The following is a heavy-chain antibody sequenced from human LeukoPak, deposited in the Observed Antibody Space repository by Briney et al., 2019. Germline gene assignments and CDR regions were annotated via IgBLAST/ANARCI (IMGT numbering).Heavy chain of an antibody. CDR3: ARVIGWDEPFDL. V-gene: IGHV3-74*01. CDR2: INTDGSST. Sequence: PGGSLRLSCAASGFTLSNYWIHWVRQAPGKGLGWVSRINTDGSSTNYADSVRGRFTGSRDNAKNTLYLQMNSLRVEDTAVYYCARVIGWDEPFDLWGHGTLVTVSS. J-gene: IGHJ3*01. D-gene: IGHD1-26*01. CDR1: GFTLSNYW.